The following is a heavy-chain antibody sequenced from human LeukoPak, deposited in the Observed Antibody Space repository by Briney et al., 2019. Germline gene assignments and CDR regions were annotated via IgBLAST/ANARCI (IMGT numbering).Heavy chain of an antibody. CDR2: IIPIFGTA. Sequence: AVKVSFTATGGTFTIYAISWVRHAPGQGLEWMGGIIPIFGTANYAQKFQGRVTITTDESTSTAYMELSSLRSEDTAVYYCARGVVVVAAPSYYYYMDVWGKGTTVTVSS. J-gene: IGHJ6*03. CDR3: ARGVVVVAAPSYYYYMDV. D-gene: IGHD2-15*01. V-gene: IGHV1-69*05. CDR1: GGTFTIYA.